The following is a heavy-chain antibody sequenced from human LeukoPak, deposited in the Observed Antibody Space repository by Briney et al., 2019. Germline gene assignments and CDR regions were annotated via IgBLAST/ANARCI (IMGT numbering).Heavy chain of an antibody. Sequence: GGSLRLSCTASGFTFGDYAMSWVRQAPGKGLEWVGFIRSKGYGGTTEYAASVKGRFTISRDDSKSIAYLQMNSLKTEDTAVYYCTRGASYFDWLWGYYFDYWGQGTLVTVSS. J-gene: IGHJ4*02. CDR2: IRSKGYGGTT. CDR1: GFTFGDYA. D-gene: IGHD3-9*01. CDR3: TRGASYFDWLWGYYFDY. V-gene: IGHV3-49*04.